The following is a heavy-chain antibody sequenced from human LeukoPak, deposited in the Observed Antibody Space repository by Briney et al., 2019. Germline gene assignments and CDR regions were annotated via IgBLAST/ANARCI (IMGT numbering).Heavy chain of an antibody. CDR2: IYYSGST. CDR1: GGSISSYY. J-gene: IGHJ4*02. CDR3: ARMITFGGVIVRYYFDY. V-gene: IGHV4-59*01. D-gene: IGHD3-16*02. Sequence: PSETLSLTCTVSGGSISSYYWSWIRQPPGKGLEWIGYIYYSGSTNYTPSLKSRVTISVDTSKNQFSLKLSSVTAADTAVYYCARMITFGGVIVRYYFDYWGQGTLVTVSS.